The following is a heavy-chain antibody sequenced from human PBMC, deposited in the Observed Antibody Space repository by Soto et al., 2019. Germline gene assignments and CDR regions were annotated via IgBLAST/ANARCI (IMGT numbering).Heavy chain of an antibody. CDR2: IYHSGST. D-gene: IGHD3-22*01. J-gene: IGHJ3*02. CDR3: ARWWALYYYECGAFDI. V-gene: IGHV4-30-2*01. CDR1: GGSISSGGSS. Sequence: SETLSLTCAVSGGSISSGGSSWSWIRQPPGKGLEWIGYIYHSGSTYYNPSLKSRVTISVDRPKNHSPLKLSSVTAADTAGYYCARWWALYYYECGAFDIWGQGT.